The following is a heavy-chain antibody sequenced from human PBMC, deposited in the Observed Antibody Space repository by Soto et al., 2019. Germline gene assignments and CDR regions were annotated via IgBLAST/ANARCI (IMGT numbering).Heavy chain of an antibody. CDR3: ARVSAVAGTSFDY. D-gene: IGHD6-19*01. J-gene: IGHJ4*02. Sequence: QVQLVESGGGVVQPGRSLRLSCAASGFTFSSYAMHWVRQAPGKGLEWVAVISYVGSNKYYADSVKGRFTISRDNSKNTLYLQMNSLRAEDTAVYYCARVSAVAGTSFDYWGQGPLVTVSS. V-gene: IGHV3-30-3*01. CDR1: GFTFSSYA. CDR2: ISYVGSNK.